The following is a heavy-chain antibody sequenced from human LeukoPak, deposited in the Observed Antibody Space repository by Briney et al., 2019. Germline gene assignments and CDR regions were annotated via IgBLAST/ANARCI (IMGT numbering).Heavy chain of an antibody. CDR2: IHTSGTT. CDR3: ARQREDGYNYSYFDY. D-gene: IGHD5-24*01. V-gene: IGHV4-4*07. CDR1: GDSMRSYY. J-gene: IGHJ4*02. Sequence: SETLSLTCTVSGDSMRSYYWSFIRQPAGKGLEWIGRIHTSGTTWYNASLKSRVTISLDTSQNQFSLKVSSVTAADTAVYYCARQREDGYNYSYFDYWGQGTLVTVSS.